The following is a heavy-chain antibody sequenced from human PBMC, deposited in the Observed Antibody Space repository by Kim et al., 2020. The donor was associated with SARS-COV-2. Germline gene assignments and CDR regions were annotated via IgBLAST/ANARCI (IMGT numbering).Heavy chain of an antibody. J-gene: IGHJ6*01. Sequence: GGSLRLSCTVSGFNFNSYSMNWVRQAPGKGLEWVSYISSSSNTVYYAGPVRGRFTISRDNAKNSLFLQMNSLGDEDTAVYYCARCTLSMTMLRGMITITFFRDYKIDAWGQGTTVNVTS. CDR2: ISSSSNTV. V-gene: IGHV3-48*02. CDR3: ARCTLSMTMLRGMITITFFRDYKIDA. D-gene: IGHD3-10*01. CDR1: GFNFNSYS.